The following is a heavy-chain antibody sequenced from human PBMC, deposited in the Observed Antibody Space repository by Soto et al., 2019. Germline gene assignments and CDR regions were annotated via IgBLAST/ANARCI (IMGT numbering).Heavy chain of an antibody. Sequence: EVQLVESGGGLVQPGGSLRLSSAASGFTFSSYSMNWVRQAPGKGLEWLSYISSSISTMHYADSVKGRFTSSRDNAKNSLYLQINCLRDEDTAVYYCAREVRDTAVADFDYWGQGTLVTVSS. CDR2: ISSSISTM. D-gene: IGHD5-18*01. V-gene: IGHV3-48*02. J-gene: IGHJ4*02. CDR1: GFTFSSYS. CDR3: AREVRDTAVADFDY.